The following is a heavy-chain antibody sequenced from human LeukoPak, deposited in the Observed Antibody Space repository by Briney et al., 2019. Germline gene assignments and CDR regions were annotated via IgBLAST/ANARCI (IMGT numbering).Heavy chain of an antibody. J-gene: IGHJ4*02. CDR3: AKDQSSSGWYFGY. CDR1: GFTFSSYG. D-gene: IGHD6-19*01. Sequence: GGSLRLSCAASGFTFSSYGMHWVRQAPGKGLEWVAFIRYDGSNKYYADSVKGRFTFSRDNSKNTLYLQMNSLRAEDTAVYYCAKDQSSSGWYFGYWGQGTLVTVSS. V-gene: IGHV3-30*02. CDR2: IRYDGSNK.